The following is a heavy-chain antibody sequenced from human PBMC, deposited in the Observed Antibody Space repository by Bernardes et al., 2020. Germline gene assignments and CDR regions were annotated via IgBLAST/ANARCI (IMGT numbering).Heavy chain of an antibody. V-gene: IGHV3-7*01. J-gene: IGHJ4*02. D-gene: IGHD1-26*01. CDR3: TRGPEWEARDY. Sequence: GGSLRLSCTASGFTFSDHWMSWVRQAPGMGLEWVANVQPDGAFTYYVDSVRGRFTISRDNAKNSLYLQMNSLRAEDTAVYYCTRGPEWEARDYWGQGTLVTVSS. CDR1: GFTFSDHW. CDR2: VQPDGAFT.